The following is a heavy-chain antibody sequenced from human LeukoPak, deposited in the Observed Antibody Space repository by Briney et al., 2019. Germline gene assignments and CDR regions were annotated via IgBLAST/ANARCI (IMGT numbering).Heavy chain of an antibody. J-gene: IGHJ5*02. CDR1: GGSFSGYY. CDR2: INHSGST. CDR3: ARDPRDRDCSSTSCYECWFDP. V-gene: IGHV4-34*01. Sequence: SETLSLTCAVYGGSFSGYYWSWIRQPPGKGLEWIGEINHSGSTNYNPSLKSRVTISVDASKNQFSLQLSSVTAADTAVYYCARDPRDRDCSSTSCYECWFDPWGEGTLVTVSS. D-gene: IGHD2-2*01.